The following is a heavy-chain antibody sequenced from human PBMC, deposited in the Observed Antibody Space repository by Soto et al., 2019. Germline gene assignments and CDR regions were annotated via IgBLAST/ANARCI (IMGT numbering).Heavy chain of an antibody. Sequence: QVPLVQSGGEVKRPGASVKVSCKTSGYTFSNYGITWVRQAPGQPLEWLGWISLYSDGTNYAQKFQGRVSMTTDTSTTTAHIELRSLRSDDTAVYYCARVVPGAEAWFGPWGQGTLVTVSS. CDR3: ARVVPGAEAWFGP. D-gene: IGHD2-2*01. CDR1: GYTFSNYG. V-gene: IGHV1-18*01. J-gene: IGHJ5*02. CDR2: ISLYSDGT.